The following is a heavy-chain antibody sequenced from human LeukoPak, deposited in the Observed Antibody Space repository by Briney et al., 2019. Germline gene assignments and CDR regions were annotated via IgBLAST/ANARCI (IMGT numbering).Heavy chain of an antibody. CDR1: GGTFSSYA. D-gene: IGHD6-13*01. Sequence: SVKVSCKASGGTFSSYAISWVRQAPGQGLEWMGGIIPIFGTANYAQKFQGRVTITTDESTSTAYMELSSLRSEDTAVYYCARGTSEYSSSRGSFPWGQGTLVTVSS. J-gene: IGHJ5*02. CDR3: ARGTSEYSSSRGSFP. CDR2: IIPIFGTA. V-gene: IGHV1-69*05.